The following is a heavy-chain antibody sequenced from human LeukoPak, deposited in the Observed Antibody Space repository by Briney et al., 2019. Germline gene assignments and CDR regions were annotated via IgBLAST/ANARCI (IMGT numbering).Heavy chain of an antibody. Sequence: GGSLRLSCAASGFTFSSYAVSWVRQAPGKGLEWVSAISGSGGSTYYADSVKGRFTISRDNSKNTLYLQMNSLRAEDTAVYYCAKDHFSSGAAAGTSFDYWGQGTLVTVSS. CDR3: AKDHFSSGAAAGTSFDY. J-gene: IGHJ4*02. D-gene: IGHD6-13*01. V-gene: IGHV3-23*01. CDR2: ISGSGGST. CDR1: GFTFSSYA.